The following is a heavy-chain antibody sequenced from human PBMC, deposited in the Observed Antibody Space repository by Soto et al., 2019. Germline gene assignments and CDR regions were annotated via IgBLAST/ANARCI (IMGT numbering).Heavy chain of an antibody. Sequence: VKVSCKASGGTFSSYAISWVRQAPGQGLEWMGGIIPIFGTANYAQKFQGRVTITADESTSTAYMELSSLRSEDTAVYYCARDDPPYLRIAAAGTYYYYGMDVWGQGTTVTVSS. CDR1: GGTFSSYA. CDR3: ARDDPPYLRIAAAGTYYYYGMDV. V-gene: IGHV1-69*13. D-gene: IGHD6-13*01. CDR2: IIPIFGTA. J-gene: IGHJ6*02.